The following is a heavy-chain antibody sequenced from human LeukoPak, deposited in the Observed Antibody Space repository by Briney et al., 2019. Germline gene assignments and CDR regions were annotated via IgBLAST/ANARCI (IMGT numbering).Heavy chain of an antibody. CDR1: GFTFSSYA. V-gene: IGHV3-48*02. CDR3: ARDSGWPPPFDY. CDR2: ISSSSSTI. D-gene: IGHD6-19*01. Sequence: GGSLRLSCKVSGFTFSSYAMSWVRQAPGKGLEWVSYISSSSSTIYYADSVKGRFTISRDNAKNSLYLQMNSLRDEDTAVYYCARDSGWPPPFDYWGQGTLVTVSS. J-gene: IGHJ4*02.